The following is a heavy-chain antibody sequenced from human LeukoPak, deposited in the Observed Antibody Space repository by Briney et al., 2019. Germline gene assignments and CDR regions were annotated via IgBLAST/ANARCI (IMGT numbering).Heavy chain of an antibody. J-gene: IGHJ4*02. CDR2: IKQDGSAE. CDR3: ARDRGPNCPDY. Sequence: GGSLRLSCAASGLTFGSSWMTWVRQTPDKGLEWVASIKQDGSAEYYVDSVSGRFTISRDNAKNSVYLQMNSLRAEDTAVYYCARDRGPNCPDYWGQGTLVTVSS. CDR1: GLTFGSSW. D-gene: IGHD1-1*01. V-gene: IGHV3-7*01.